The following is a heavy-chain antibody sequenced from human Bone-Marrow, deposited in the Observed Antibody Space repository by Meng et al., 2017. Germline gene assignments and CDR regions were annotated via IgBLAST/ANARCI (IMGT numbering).Heavy chain of an antibody. J-gene: IGHJ4*02. D-gene: IGHD3-22*01. V-gene: IGHV4-34*01. CDR3: ARLAYDSSGYWFDY. CDR2: INHSGST. Sequence: QVQLKPWGAGLLKPSETLSLTCAVYGGSFSGYYWSWIRQPPGKGLEWIGEINHSGSTNYNPSLKSRVTISVDTSKNQFSLKLSSVTAADTAVYYCARLAYDSSGYWFDYWGQGTLVTVSS. CDR1: GGSFSGYY.